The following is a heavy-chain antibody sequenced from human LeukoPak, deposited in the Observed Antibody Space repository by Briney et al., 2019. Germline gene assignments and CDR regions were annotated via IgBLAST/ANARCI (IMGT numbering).Heavy chain of an antibody. CDR1: GFTFSSYG. CDR2: IRYDVSNK. Sequence: GGSLRLSCAASGFTFSSYGMHWVRQPPDKGLGWVAFIRYDVSNKYYADSGKGRFITSRDTSNNTLYLQMTSLRAEDTAVYYCANDPASFRITIFGEYNYFDYWGQGTLVTVSS. J-gene: IGHJ4*02. V-gene: IGHV3-30*02. D-gene: IGHD3-3*01. CDR3: ANDPASFRITIFGEYNYFDY.